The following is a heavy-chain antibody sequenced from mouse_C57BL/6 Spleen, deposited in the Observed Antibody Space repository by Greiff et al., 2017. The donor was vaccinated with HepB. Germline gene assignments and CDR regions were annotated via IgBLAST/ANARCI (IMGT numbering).Heavy chain of an antibody. CDR2: INYDGSST. Sequence: EVQRVESEGGLVQPGSSMKLSCTASGFTFSDYYMAWVRQVPEKGLEWVANINYDGSSTYYLDSLKSRFIISRDNAKNILYLQMSSLKSEDTATYYCARDYGSSSYYYAMDYWGQGTSVTVSS. V-gene: IGHV5-16*01. CDR3: ARDYGSSSYYYAMDY. J-gene: IGHJ4*01. D-gene: IGHD1-1*01. CDR1: GFTFSDYY.